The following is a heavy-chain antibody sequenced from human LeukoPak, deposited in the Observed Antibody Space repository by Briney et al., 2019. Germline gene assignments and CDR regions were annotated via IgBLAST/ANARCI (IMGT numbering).Heavy chain of an antibody. V-gene: IGHV1-46*01. J-gene: IGHJ4*02. D-gene: IGHD3-10*01. CDR3: ARDNQMRVRGLILYYFDY. Sequence: GASVKVSCKASGYTFTTYYIHWVRQAPGQGLEWMGVINPSGGSTTYAQKFQGRVTMTRDTSTSTVYMELSSLRYEDTAVYFCARDNQMRVRGLILYYFDYWGQGTLVTVSS. CDR1: GYTFTTYY. CDR2: INPSGGST.